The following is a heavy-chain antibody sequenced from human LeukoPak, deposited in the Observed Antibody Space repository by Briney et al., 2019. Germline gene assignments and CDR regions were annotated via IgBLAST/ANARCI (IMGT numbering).Heavy chain of an antibody. CDR3: ARGRITAAGYYYYYGMDV. CDR2: IYYSGST. CDR1: GYSISSGYY. V-gene: IGHV4-38-2*02. J-gene: IGHJ6*02. D-gene: IGHD6-13*01. Sequence: SETLSLTCTVSGYSISSGYYWGWIRQPPGKGLEWIGSIYYSGSTYYNPSLKSRVTISVDTSKNQFSLKLSSVTAADTAVYYCARGRITAAGYYYYYGMDVWGQGTTVTVSS.